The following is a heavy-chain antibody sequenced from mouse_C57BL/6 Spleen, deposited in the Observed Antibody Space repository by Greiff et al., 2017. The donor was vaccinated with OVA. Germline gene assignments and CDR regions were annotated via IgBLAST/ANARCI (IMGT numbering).Heavy chain of an antibody. J-gene: IGHJ4*01. D-gene: IGHD3-2*02. CDR2: IDPSDSET. CDR3: ARQAHYAMDY. CDR1: GYTFTSYW. Sequence: QVQLQQPGAELVRPGSSVKLSCKASGYTFTSYWMHWVKQRPIQGLEWIGNIDPSDSETHYNQKFKDKATLTVDKSSSTAYMQLSSLTSEDSAVYYCARQAHYAMDYWGQVTSVTVSS. V-gene: IGHV1-52*01.